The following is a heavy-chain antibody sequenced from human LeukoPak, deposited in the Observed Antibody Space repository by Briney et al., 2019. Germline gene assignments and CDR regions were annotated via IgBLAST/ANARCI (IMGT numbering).Heavy chain of an antibody. CDR2: IKQDGSTK. CDR3: ARHTDGSLDY. V-gene: IGHV3-7*01. J-gene: IGHJ4*02. Sequence: GGSLRLSCAASGFTFSNSWMAWVRQAPGKGLEWVANIKQDGSTKHYADSLKDRFTISRDNPKNLLYVQMNSLRADDTAVYYCARHTDGSLDYWGQGILVTVAS. D-gene: IGHD1-26*01. CDR1: GFTFSNSW.